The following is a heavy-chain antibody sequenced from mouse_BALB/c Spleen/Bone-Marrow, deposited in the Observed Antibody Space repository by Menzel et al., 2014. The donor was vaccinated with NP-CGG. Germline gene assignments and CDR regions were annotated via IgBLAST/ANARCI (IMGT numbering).Heavy chain of an antibody. Sequence: EVMLVESGGGLVQPGGSRKLSCAASGFTFSSFGMHWVRQAPEKGLEWVAYISSGSSTIYYADTVKGRFTISRDNPKNTLFLQMTRLRSEDTAVYYCARGDLLRGFAYWGQGTLVTVSA. CDR1: GFTFSSFG. D-gene: IGHD1-1*01. CDR2: ISSGSSTI. V-gene: IGHV5-17*02. CDR3: ARGDLLRGFAY. J-gene: IGHJ3*01.